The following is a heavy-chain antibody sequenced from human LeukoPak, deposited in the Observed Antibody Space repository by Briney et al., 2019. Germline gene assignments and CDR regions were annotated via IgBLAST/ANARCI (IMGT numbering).Heavy chain of an antibody. CDR1: GFTFSSYG. CDR3: AKGGGYDFRYYYYYMDV. CDR2: ISGSGGST. Sequence: GGSLRLSCAASGFTFSSYGMSWVRQAPGKGLEWVSAISGSGGSTYYADSVKGRFTISRDNSKNTLYLQMNSLRAEDTAVYYCAKGGGYDFRYYYYYMDVWGKGTTVTVSS. V-gene: IGHV3-23*01. J-gene: IGHJ6*03. D-gene: IGHD5-12*01.